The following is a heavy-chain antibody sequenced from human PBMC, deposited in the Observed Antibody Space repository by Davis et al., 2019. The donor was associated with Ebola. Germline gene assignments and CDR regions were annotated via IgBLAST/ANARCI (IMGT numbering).Heavy chain of an antibody. Sequence: GGSLRLSCAASGFTFSGSAMHWVRQASGKGLEWVGRIRSKANSYATAYAASVKGRFTISRDDSKNTAYLQMNSLKTEDTALYYCTQRGYCRDGNCYSGDFWGQGTLVTVSS. J-gene: IGHJ4*02. CDR3: TQRGYCRDGNCYSGDF. V-gene: IGHV3-73*01. CDR1: GFTFSGSA. D-gene: IGHD2-15*01. CDR2: IRSKANSYAT.